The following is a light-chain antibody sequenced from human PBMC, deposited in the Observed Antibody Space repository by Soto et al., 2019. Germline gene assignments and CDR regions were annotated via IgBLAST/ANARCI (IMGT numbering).Light chain of an antibody. CDR1: QSISNW. CDR2: DAS. J-gene: IGKJ2*01. Sequence: DIQMTQAPSSLSASVGDRVTVTCRASQSISNWLAWYQQNPGKAPKLLIYDASTLESGVPSRFSGSGSGTEFTLTISSLQPDDFATYYCQQFNSYPGTFGQGTKVEIK. CDR3: QQFNSYPGT. V-gene: IGKV1-5*01.